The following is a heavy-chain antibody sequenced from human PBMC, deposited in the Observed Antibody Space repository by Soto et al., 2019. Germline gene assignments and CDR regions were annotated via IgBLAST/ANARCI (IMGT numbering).Heavy chain of an antibody. V-gene: IGHV3-33*01. D-gene: IGHD1-1*01. CDR3: ARDGQQLAPYAMDV. J-gene: IGHJ6*02. CDR2: IWYDGSHT. Sequence: QVQLVESGGGVVQPGRSLRLSCAASGFIFKHHAMHRVRQAAGKGLEWVAQIWYDGSHTYYTDSVKGRFTISRDNLKDMVYLQMDSLRAEDTAVYYCARDGQQLAPYAMDVWGQGTTVTVSS. CDR1: GFIFKHHA.